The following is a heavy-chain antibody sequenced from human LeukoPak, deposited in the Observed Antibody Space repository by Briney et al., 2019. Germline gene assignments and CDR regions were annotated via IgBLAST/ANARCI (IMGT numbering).Heavy chain of an antibody. CDR2: ISYDGSNK. CDR3: ARGNTAATSYYYYMDV. V-gene: IGHV3-30-3*01. Sequence: PGGSLRLSCAASGFTFSSYAMHWVRQAPGKGLEWVAVISYDGSNKYYADSVKGRFTISRDNSKNTLYLPMNSLRAEDTAVYYCARGNTAATSYYYYMDVWGKGTTITVSS. CDR1: GFTFSSYA. D-gene: IGHD6-25*01. J-gene: IGHJ6*03.